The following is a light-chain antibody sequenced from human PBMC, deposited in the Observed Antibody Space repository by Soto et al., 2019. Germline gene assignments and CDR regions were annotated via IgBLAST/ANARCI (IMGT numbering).Light chain of an antibody. Sequence: EIVLTQSPGTLSLSPGERATLSCRASQSVIISSLAWYQQKPGQAPRLLIYGASSRATGIPDRFSGSGSGTDFTLTISRLEPEDFAVYYCQQYGRSPWTFGQGTKVDI. CDR1: QSVIISS. J-gene: IGKJ1*01. CDR2: GAS. V-gene: IGKV3-20*01. CDR3: QQYGRSPWT.